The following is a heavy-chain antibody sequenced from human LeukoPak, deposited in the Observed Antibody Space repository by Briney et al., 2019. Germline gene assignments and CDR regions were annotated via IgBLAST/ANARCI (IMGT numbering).Heavy chain of an antibody. CDR2: ISGSGGST. Sequence: GGSLRLSCAASGSTFRSHTMNWVRQAPGKGLEWVSAISGSGGSTYYADSVKGRFTISRDNSKNTLYLQVNSLRAEDTAVYYCAKDGDFWSGSSPDYWGQGTLVTVSS. CDR1: GSTFRSHT. J-gene: IGHJ4*02. V-gene: IGHV3-23*01. CDR3: AKDGDFWSGSSPDY. D-gene: IGHD3-3*01.